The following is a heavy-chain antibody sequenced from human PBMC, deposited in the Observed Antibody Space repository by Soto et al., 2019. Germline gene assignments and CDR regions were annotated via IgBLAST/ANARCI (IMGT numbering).Heavy chain of an antibody. CDR3: ARDLLRSGWYDY. V-gene: IGHV1-3*01. Sequence: QVQLVQSGAEVKKPGASVKVSCKASGYTFTSYAMHWVRQAPGQRLEWMGWINAGNGNTKYSQKFQGRITITTDTSASTAYMELSSLRSEDTAVYYWARDLLRSGWYDYWGQGTLVTVSS. CDR1: GYTFTSYA. D-gene: IGHD6-19*01. CDR2: INAGNGNT. J-gene: IGHJ4*02.